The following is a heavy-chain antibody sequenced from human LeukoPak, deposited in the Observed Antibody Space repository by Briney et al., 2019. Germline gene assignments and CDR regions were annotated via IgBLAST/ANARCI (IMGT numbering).Heavy chain of an antibody. CDR1: GGTFSTYV. Sequence: ASVKVSCKASGGTFSTYVISWVRQASGQGLEWMGGITPIFGTAKYAQKFQGRVTITADESTSTAYMELSSLRSEDTAVYYCARDAAIYDSSGYYYPWWGQGTLVIVSS. V-gene: IGHV1-69*13. CDR2: ITPIFGTA. J-gene: IGHJ4*02. D-gene: IGHD3-22*01. CDR3: ARDAAIYDSSGYYYPW.